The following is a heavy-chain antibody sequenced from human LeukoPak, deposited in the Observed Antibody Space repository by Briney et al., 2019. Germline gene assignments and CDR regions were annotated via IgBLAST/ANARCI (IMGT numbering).Heavy chain of an antibody. CDR1: GFTFSSYV. CDR3: VKDGGNIMITFGGVIVTPSYFDY. D-gene: IGHD3-16*02. V-gene: IGHV3-64D*06. Sequence: GGSLRLSCSASGFTFSSYVMHWVRQAPGKGLEYVSAISSNGGSTYYADSVKGRFTISRDNSKNTLYLQMSSLRAEDTAVYYCVKDGGNIMITFGGVIVTPSYFDYWGQGTLVTVSS. J-gene: IGHJ4*02. CDR2: ISSNGGST.